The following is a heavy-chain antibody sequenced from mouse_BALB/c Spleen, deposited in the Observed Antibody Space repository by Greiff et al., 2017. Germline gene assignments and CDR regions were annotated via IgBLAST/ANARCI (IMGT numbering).Heavy chain of an antibody. CDR1: GYTFTDYA. J-gene: IGHJ4*01. D-gene: IGHD2-3*01. CDR3: ARRGYDGYDFYAMDY. Sequence: VQLQQSGAELVRPGVSVKISCKGSGYTFTDYAMHWVKQSHAKSLEWIGVISTYYGDASYNQKFKGKATMTVDKSSSTAYMELARLTSEDSAIYYCARRGYDGYDFYAMDYWGQGTSVTVSS. V-gene: IGHV1S137*01. CDR2: ISTYYGDA.